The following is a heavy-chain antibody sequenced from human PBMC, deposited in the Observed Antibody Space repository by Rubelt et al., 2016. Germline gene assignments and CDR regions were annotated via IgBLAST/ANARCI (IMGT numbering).Heavy chain of an antibody. D-gene: IGHD2-2*01. CDR3: ARAPARSTSWYPDR. Sequence: QVQLQESAPGLVKPSQTLSLTCTVSGGSVSHGDYFWSWIRQHPRKGLEWIGYISNSGSTYYNPSLRSRVTISQDASKNQSPLRLSSVTAADTAIYYCARAPARSTSWYPDRWGQGILVTVSS. CDR1: GGSVSHGDYF. J-gene: IGHJ5*02. V-gene: IGHV4-31*03. CDR2: ISNSGST.